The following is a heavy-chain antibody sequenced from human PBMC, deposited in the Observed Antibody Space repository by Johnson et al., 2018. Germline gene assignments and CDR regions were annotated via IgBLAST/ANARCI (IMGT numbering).Heavy chain of an antibody. CDR3: ARGYSSSWYGVFDI. CDR1: GGSISSYY. CDR2: IYYSGST. J-gene: IGHJ3*02. D-gene: IGHD6-13*01. V-gene: IGHV4-59*01. Sequence: QVQLQESGPGLVKPSETLSLTCTVSGGSISSYYWSWIRQPPGKGLEWIGYIYYSGSTNYNPSLKSRVTISVDTSKNQFSLKPSPVTAADTAVYYRARGYSSSWYGVFDIWGQGTMVTVSS.